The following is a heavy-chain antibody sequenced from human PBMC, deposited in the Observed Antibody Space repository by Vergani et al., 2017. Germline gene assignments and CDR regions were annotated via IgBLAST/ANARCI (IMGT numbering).Heavy chain of an antibody. CDR3: ARPHGDILPPDPRRLDY. J-gene: IGHJ4*02. CDR1: GYTFTSYY. V-gene: IGHV1-46*03. CDR2: INPSGGST. Sequence: HVPLVQSGAEVKTPGASVKVFCKLSGYTFTSYYMHWLRQAAGQGLEWMGIINPSGGSTTYAQQFQGRRTMTRDTSTSTVYMDLSNLRSEDTAVYYCARPHGDILPPDPRRLDYWGQGTLVTVSS.